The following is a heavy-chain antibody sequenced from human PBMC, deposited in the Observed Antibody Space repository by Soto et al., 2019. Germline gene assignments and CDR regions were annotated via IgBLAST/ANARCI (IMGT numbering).Heavy chain of an antibody. CDR3: ATDISMGSYVEIDY. D-gene: IGHD3-10*01. CDR1: GYTLNEIS. V-gene: IGHV1-24*01. J-gene: IGHJ4*02. CDR2: LDPEDGET. Sequence: ASVPVSCQVSGYTLNEISMHWVGQAAGTGLEGMGGLDPEDGETIYAQRFQGRATMTEETSTDTAYMELSTLRSAYSAVYYGATDISMGSYVEIDYWGQGTLVTVSS.